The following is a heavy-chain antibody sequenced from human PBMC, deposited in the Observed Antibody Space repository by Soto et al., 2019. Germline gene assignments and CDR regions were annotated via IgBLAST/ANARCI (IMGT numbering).Heavy chain of an antibody. J-gene: IGHJ5*02. CDR3: ARRERYYGSPGWFDP. CDR2: VYYNENT. D-gene: IGHD3-10*01. CDR1: GGSISSFAYY. Sequence: PSETLSLTCTVSGGSISSFAYYWGWIRQPPGKGLEWIGTVYYNENTYYNPSLKSRATISVDTAKNQFSLNLRSVTAADTAIYFCARRERYYGSPGWFDPWGQGTLVTVSS. V-gene: IGHV4-39*01.